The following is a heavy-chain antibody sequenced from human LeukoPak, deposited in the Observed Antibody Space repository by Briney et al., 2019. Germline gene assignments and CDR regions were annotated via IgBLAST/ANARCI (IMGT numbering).Heavy chain of an antibody. CDR3: ARDSELELIGWFDP. V-gene: IGHV4-34*01. CDR2: INHSGST. Sequence: SETLSLTCAVYGGSFSGYYWSWIRQPPGKGLEWIGEINHSGSTNYNPSLKSRVTISVDTSKNQFSLKLSSVTAADMAVYYCARDSELELIGWFDPWGQGTLVTVSS. J-gene: IGHJ5*02. D-gene: IGHD1-7*01. CDR1: GGSFSGYY.